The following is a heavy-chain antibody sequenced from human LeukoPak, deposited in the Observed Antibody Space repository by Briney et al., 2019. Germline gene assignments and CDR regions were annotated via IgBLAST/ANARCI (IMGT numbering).Heavy chain of an antibody. Sequence: GGSLRLSCAASGFTFTPYAMSWVRQPPGKGLEWVSAIGDSGGSTYYADSVKGRFTISRDNSKNTLYLQMNSLRAEDTAVYYCAKARTTVTPRYYSMDVWGQGTTVTVSS. J-gene: IGHJ6*02. V-gene: IGHV3-23*01. D-gene: IGHD4-17*01. CDR1: GFTFTPYA. CDR2: IGDSGGST. CDR3: AKARTTVTPRYYSMDV.